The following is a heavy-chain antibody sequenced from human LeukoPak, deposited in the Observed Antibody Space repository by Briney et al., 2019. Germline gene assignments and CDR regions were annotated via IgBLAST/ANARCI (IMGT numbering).Heavy chain of an antibody. CDR1: GYTFTSYG. J-gene: IGHJ4*02. V-gene: IGHV1-18*01. D-gene: IGHD1-7*01. CDR3: ARGGSNWNYRYYFED. Sequence: ASVKVSCKASGYTFTSYGINWVRQAPGQGLEWMGWISSKSGTTNYAPKVQDRVTLTRDTSTSITYMELRSLTSDDTAVYFCARGGSNWNYRYYFEDWGQGTLVTVSS. CDR2: ISSKSGTT.